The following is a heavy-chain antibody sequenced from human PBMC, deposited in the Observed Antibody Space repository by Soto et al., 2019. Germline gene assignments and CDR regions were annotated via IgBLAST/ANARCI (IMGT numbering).Heavy chain of an antibody. Sequence: PGGSLRLSCAASGFTFSSYAMSWVRQAPGKGLEWVSAISGSGGSTYYADSVKGWFTISRDISKITLFFLMISLRAEYTVLYYCAIFGSYGSGTDSSGWDDAFDIWGQGTMVTVS. D-gene: IGHD3-10*01. CDR1: GFTFSSYA. CDR2: ISGSGGST. J-gene: IGHJ3*02. V-gene: IGHV3-23*01. CDR3: AIFGSYGSGTDSSGWDDAFDI.